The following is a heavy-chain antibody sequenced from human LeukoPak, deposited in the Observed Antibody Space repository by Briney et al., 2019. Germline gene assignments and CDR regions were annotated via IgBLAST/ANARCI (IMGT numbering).Heavy chain of an antibody. J-gene: IGHJ4*02. CDR2: INSDGSST. Sequence: GRSLRLSCAASGFTFSSYWMHWVRQAPGKGLVWVSCINSDGSSTSYADSVKGRFTISRDNAKNTLYLQMNSLRAEDTAVYYCARGSRYSSGALGYWGQGTLVTVSS. CDR1: GFTFSSYW. V-gene: IGHV3-74*01. D-gene: IGHD6-19*01. CDR3: ARGSRYSSGALGY.